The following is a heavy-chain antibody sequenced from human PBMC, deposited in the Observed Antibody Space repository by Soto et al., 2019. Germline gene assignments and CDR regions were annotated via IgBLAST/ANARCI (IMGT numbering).Heavy chain of an antibody. CDR3: ARVYYGHDD. CDR1: GYTFTSYG. J-gene: IGHJ4*02. D-gene: IGHD1-26*01. V-gene: IGHV1-18*01. CDR2: ISAYNGNT. Sequence: QVPLVQSGAEVKKPGASVKVSCKASGYTFTSYGISWVRQAPGQGLEWMGWISAYNGNTNYAHKLQGRVTMTPDTSTRTAYIELKSLRSDYTAVYYCARVYYGHDDWGQGTLVTVSS.